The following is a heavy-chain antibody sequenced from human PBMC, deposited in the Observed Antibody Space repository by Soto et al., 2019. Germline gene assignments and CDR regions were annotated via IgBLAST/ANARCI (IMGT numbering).Heavy chain of an antibody. CDR1: GGTFRTYA. D-gene: IGHD6-19*01. V-gene: IGHV1-69*12. Sequence: QVQLLQSGAEVKKPGSSVRVSCEASGGTFRTYAISWVRQAPGQGLEWMGEIIPIFGTVNYAQKFQGRVTTTADXPXTXGXLGLSSRRSEDTAVYYCAKRAVAGTPTSYYYDGMDVWGQGTTVTVSS. CDR2: IIPIFGTV. CDR3: AKRAVAGTPTSYYYDGMDV. J-gene: IGHJ6*02.